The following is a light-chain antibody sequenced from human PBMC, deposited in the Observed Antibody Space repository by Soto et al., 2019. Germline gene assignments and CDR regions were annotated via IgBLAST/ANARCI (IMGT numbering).Light chain of an antibody. J-gene: IGKJ4*01. CDR2: DAS. CDR1: HDISNL. V-gene: IGKV1-33*01. CDR3: QQYDILPLT. Sequence: DIQLTQSPSSLSASVGDRITFTCQASHDISNLLNWYQQKPGKAPKLLIYDASNLEAGVPSRFSGSGSGTDFTFTISRLQPEDIATYYCQQYDILPLTFGGGTKVEIK.